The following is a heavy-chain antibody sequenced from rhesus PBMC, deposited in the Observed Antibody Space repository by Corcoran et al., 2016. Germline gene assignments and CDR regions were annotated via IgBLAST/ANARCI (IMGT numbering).Heavy chain of an antibody. V-gene: IGHV4-169*01. D-gene: IGHD6-25*01. J-gene: IGHJ4*01. CDR2: IYGSGSST. CDR1: GGSISSNY. Sequence: QLQLQESGPGLVKPSETLSVTCAVSGGSISSNYWSWIRQPPGKGLEWIGRIYGSGSSTNYNPSLKSRVTRSVDTSKNQLFLKLSSVTAADTAVYYWARHGAAAALDYWGQGVLVTVSS. CDR3: ARHGAAAALDY.